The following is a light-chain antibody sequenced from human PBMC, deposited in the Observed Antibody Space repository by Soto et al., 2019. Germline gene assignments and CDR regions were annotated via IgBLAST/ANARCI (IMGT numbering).Light chain of an antibody. Sequence: EIFLTQSPGTLSLSPGERATLSFRASQSVFNNHIGWYQQKPGQAPRRLIFGASFRATGIPDRFSGSGSGTDFTLTISRLEPEDFAVYYCQQYGSSPLTFGGGTKVDIK. V-gene: IGKV3-20*01. J-gene: IGKJ4*01. CDR1: QSVFNNH. CDR2: GAS. CDR3: QQYGSSPLT.